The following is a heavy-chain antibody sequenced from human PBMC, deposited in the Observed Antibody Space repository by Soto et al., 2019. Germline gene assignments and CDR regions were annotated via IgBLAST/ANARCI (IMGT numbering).Heavy chain of an antibody. V-gene: IGHV4-39*01. J-gene: IGHJ4*02. CDR1: GGSISGSYYY. Sequence: SETLSLTCAVSGGSISGSYYYWGWLRQSPGREPEWIGSVFYTGFTSYNPSLESRVSVSVDTSKNQFSLKVSAVTAADTAVYYCASSQKGYNWNYFDHWGQGALVTVSS. CDR3: ASSQKGYNWNYFDH. D-gene: IGHD1-20*01. CDR2: VFYTGFT.